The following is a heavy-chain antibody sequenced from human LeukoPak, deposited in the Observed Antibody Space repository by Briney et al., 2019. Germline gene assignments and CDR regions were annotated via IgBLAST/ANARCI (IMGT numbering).Heavy chain of an antibody. J-gene: IGHJ3*02. V-gene: IGHV4-39*01. CDR1: GGSISSSSYY. Sequence: SETLSLTCTVSGGSISSSSYYWVWICQPPGKGLEWIGSIYYSGSTYYNPSLKSRVTISVDTSKNQFSLKLSSVTAADTAVYYCARRGFGQGAFDIWGQGTMVTVSS. CDR3: ARRGFGQGAFDI. D-gene: IGHD3-10*01. CDR2: IYYSGST.